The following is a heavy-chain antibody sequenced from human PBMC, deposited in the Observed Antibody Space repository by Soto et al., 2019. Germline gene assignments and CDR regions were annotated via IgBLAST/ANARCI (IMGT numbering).Heavy chain of an antibody. D-gene: IGHD1-26*01. CDR3: ASQTSGSYSFRPFDY. J-gene: IGHJ4*02. V-gene: IGHV4-31*03. CDR2: IYYSGST. CDR1: GGSISSGGYY. Sequence: ASETLSLTCTVSGGSISSGGYYWSWIRQHPGKGLEWIGYIYYSGSTYYNPSLKSRVTISVDTSKNQFSLKLSSVTAADTAVYYCASQTSGSYSFRPFDYWGQGTLVTVSS.